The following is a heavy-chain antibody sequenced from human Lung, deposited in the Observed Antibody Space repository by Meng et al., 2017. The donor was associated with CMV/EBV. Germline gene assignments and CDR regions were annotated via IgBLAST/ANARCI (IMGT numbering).Heavy chain of an antibody. J-gene: IGHJ4*02. CDR3: ARSGSSGWIDY. CDR1: GDSVPINSSA. V-gene: IGHV6-1*01. Sequence: SGDSVPINSSAWNWNRQSPSRGLEWMGRTYYRSKLYNGYAVSVKSRTTINPDTSKNQFSLQLNSVTPEDTAMYYCARSGSSGWIDYWGQGTLVTVSS. D-gene: IGHD6-19*01. CDR2: TYYRSKLYN.